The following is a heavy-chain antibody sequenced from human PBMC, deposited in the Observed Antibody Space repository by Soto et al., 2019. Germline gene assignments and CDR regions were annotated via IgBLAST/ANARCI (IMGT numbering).Heavy chain of an antibody. CDR3: ARESGFCGPRCYRNNWFDP. CDR1: GASVSNHY. D-gene: IGHD2-2*02. V-gene: IGHV4-59*02. Sequence: PSETLSLTCRVSGASVSNHYWSWMRQSPGKGLEWIGLMSNTGIPTYNPSLQGRVNISPDTSNNRISLRLSSVNAADTAVYYCARESGFCGPRCYRNNWFDPWGQGILVTVSS. CDR2: MSNTGIP. J-gene: IGHJ5*02.